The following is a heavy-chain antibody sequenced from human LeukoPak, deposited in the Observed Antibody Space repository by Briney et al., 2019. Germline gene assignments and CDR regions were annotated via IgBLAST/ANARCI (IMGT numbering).Heavy chain of an antibody. CDR2: VSYDGSNK. V-gene: IGHV3-30-3*01. D-gene: IGHD3-3*01. CDR1: GFTFSSYA. Sequence: AGGSLRLSCAASGFTFSSYAMHWVRQAPGKGLEWVAVVSYDGSNKYYADSVKGRFTISRDNSKNTLYLQMNSLRAEDTAVYYCARGPFWSGYYTSGYYYYGMDVWGQGTTVTVSS. J-gene: IGHJ6*02. CDR3: ARGPFWSGYYTSGYYYYGMDV.